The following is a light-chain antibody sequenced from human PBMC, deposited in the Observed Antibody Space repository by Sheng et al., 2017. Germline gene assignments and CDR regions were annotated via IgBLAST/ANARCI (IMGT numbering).Light chain of an antibody. CDR1: QHISSS. CDR3: QQYKSDWWT. V-gene: IGKV1-5*03. J-gene: IGKJ1*01. Sequence: DIQMSQSPSTLSPSVGGRITITCRASQHISSSLAWYRQTPGKAPELLIYQSSRLEHGVSTRFTGSGYGTDFSLTISSLQPDDSATYYCQQYKSDWWTFGQGTKVEIK. CDR2: QSS.